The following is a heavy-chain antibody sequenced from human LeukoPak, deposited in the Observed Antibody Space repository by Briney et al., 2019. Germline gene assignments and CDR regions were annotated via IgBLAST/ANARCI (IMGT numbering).Heavy chain of an antibody. CDR1: GFTFGDYA. CDR3: AKGYCSSTSCYIDY. J-gene: IGHJ4*02. CDR2: ISWNSGSI. D-gene: IGHD2-2*02. V-gene: IGHV3-9*01. Sequence: PGRSLRLSCAASGFTFGDYAMHWVRQAPGKGLEWVSGISWNSGSIGYADSVKGRFTISRDNAKNSLYLQMNSLRAEDTALYYCAKGYCSSTSCYIDYWGQGTLVTVSS.